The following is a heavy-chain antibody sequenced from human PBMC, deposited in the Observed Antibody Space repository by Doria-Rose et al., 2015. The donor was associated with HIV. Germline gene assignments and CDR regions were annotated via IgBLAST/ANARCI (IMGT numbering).Heavy chain of an antibody. CDR2: IFYPDSA. V-gene: IGHV4-59*01. J-gene: IGHJ4*02. Sequence: QVQLQESGPGLVKPSETLSLTCSVSGGSISHYYWSWIRQPPGKGLEYMGDIFYPDSANYSPSLKSRVSISIDTSKTKCSLRLSSVTAADTAVYYCARVLSGTYDYWGQGTLVTVSS. CDR3: ARVLSGTYDY. D-gene: IGHD1-26*01. CDR1: GGSISHYY.